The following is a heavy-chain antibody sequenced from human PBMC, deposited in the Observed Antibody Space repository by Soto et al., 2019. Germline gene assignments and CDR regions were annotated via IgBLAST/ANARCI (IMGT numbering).Heavy chain of an antibody. CDR2: IIPLFGTT. CDR1: GGIFSSYA. V-gene: IGHV1-69*01. Sequence: QVQLVQSGAEVKKPGSSVKVSCKASGGIFSSYAISWVRQAPGQGLEWMGGIIPLFGTTDYAQKFQGRVTITADESTSTAYMEMSSLTSEHTAVFYCTRVISARFYYSYAMDAWGPGTTVIVSS. D-gene: IGHD6-6*01. J-gene: IGHJ6*02. CDR3: TRVISARFYYSYAMDA.